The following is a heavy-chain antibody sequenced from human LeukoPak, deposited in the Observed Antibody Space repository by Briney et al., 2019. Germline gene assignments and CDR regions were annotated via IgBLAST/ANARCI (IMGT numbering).Heavy chain of an antibody. J-gene: IGHJ4*02. CDR3: ARGRYTSGWYPDYFDY. D-gene: IGHD6-19*01. CDR1: GFTFSSQS. Sequence: GGSLRLSCAASGFTFSSQSMNWVRQAPGKGLEWVSFISSGSTTIYHADSVQGRFTISRDDAKNLLYLQMNSLRAEDTAVYYCARGRYTSGWYPDYFDYWGQGTLVTVSS. V-gene: IGHV3-48*01. CDR2: ISSGSTTI.